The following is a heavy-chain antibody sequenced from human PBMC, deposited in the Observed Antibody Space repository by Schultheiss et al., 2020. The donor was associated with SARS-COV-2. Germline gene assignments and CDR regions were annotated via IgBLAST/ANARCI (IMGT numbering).Heavy chain of an antibody. V-gene: IGHV3-30*03. CDR3: ARDRDQSYDILTGYYRGYFDP. J-gene: IGHJ5*02. D-gene: IGHD3-9*01. CDR2: ISYDGSNK. CDR1: GFTFSSYG. Sequence: GESLKISCAASGFTFSSYGMHWVRQAPGKGLEWVAVISYDGSNKYYADSVKGRFTISRDNSKNTLYLQMNSLRAEDTAVYYCARDRDQSYDILTGYYRGYFDPWGQGTLVTVSS.